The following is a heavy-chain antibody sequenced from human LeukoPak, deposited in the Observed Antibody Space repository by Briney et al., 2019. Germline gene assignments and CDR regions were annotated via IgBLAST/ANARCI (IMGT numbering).Heavy chain of an antibody. V-gene: IGHV3-23*01. J-gene: IGHJ4*02. CDR1: GFTFSSNA. CDR2: ISDNGGST. D-gene: IGHD6-19*01. CDR3: AKARFGSGCYDN. Sequence: GGSLRLSCAASGFTFSSNAMSWVRQAPGKGLEWVSVISDNGGSTYYADSVKGRFTISRDNFKNTLYLQMNCLRAEDTAVYYCAKARFGSGCYDNWGQGTLVTVSS.